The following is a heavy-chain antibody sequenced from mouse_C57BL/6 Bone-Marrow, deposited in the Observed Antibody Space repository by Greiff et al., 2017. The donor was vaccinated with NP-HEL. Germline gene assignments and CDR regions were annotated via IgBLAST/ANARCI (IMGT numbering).Heavy chain of an antibody. J-gene: IGHJ1*03. Sequence: EVQLQQSGPELVKPGASVKISCKASGYTFTDYYMNWVKQSHGKSLEWIGDINPNNGGTSYNQKFKGKATLTVDKSSSTAYMELRSLTSEDSAVYYCARGAGFCYSNLWYFDVWGTGTTVTVSS. CDR1: GYTFTDYY. CDR2: INPNNGGT. CDR3: ARGAGFCYSNLWYFDV. V-gene: IGHV1-26*01. D-gene: IGHD2-5*01.